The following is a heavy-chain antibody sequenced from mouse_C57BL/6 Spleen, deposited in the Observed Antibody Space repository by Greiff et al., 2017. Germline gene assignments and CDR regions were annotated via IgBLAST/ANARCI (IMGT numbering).Heavy chain of an antibody. D-gene: IGHD1-1*01. CDR3: TRGGSSYAYAMDY. J-gene: IGHJ4*01. CDR1: GFTFSDAW. Sequence: EVKVEESGGGLVQPGGSMKLSCAASGFTFSDAWMDWVRQSPEKGLEWVAEIRNKANNHATYYAESVKGRFTISRDDSKSSVYLQMNSLRAEDTGIYYCTRGGSSYAYAMDYWGQGTSVTVSS. CDR2: IRNKANNHAT. V-gene: IGHV6-6*01.